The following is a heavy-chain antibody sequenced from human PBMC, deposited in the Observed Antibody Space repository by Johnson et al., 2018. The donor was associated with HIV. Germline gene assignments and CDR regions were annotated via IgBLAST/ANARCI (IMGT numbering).Heavy chain of an antibody. Sequence: VQLVESGGGVVQPGRSLRLSCAASGFTFSSYAVHWVRQAPGKGLEWVAIISYDGSNKYYADSVKGRFTISRDNSKNTLYLQMNSLRAEDTAVYYCASRVRVDAFDIWGQGTMVTVSS. J-gene: IGHJ3*02. CDR2: ISYDGSNK. D-gene: IGHD4/OR15-4a*01. CDR3: ASRVRVDAFDI. CDR1: GFTFSSYA. V-gene: IGHV3-30*14.